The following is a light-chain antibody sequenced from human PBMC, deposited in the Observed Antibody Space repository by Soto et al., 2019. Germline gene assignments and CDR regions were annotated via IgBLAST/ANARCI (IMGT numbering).Light chain of an antibody. CDR1: QSISNS. V-gene: IGKV3-15*01. J-gene: IGKJ5*01. CDR2: DVS. Sequence: IVMTQSPATLSVSPWERATLSCRASQSISNSLAWYQQKPGQAPRLLIYDVSIRATGVPARFSGTGSETDFTLTISGLQSEDSAVYFCQQYNNWPFSFGQGTRLEIK. CDR3: QQYNNWPFS.